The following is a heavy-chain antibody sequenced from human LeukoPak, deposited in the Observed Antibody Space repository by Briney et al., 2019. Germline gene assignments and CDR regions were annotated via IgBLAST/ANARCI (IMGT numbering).Heavy chain of an antibody. D-gene: IGHD3-10*01. CDR1: GYTFTSYA. J-gene: IGHJ4*02. CDR3: ARVDYYGSGEIDY. Sequence: ASVKVSCKASGYTFTSYAMHWVRQAPGQRLEWMGWINAGNGNTKYSQELQGRVTITRDTSASTAYMELSSLRSEDMAVYYCARVDYYGSGEIDYWGQGTLVTVSS. CDR2: INAGNGNT. V-gene: IGHV1-3*03.